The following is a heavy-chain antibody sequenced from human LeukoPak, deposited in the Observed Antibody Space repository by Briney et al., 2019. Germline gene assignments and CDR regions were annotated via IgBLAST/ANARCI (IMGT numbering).Heavy chain of an antibody. CDR2: IDPIDSYT. J-gene: IGHJ4*02. CDR1: GYSFATYW. Sequence: GESLRISCKGSGYSFATYWISWVRQMPGKGLEWMGWIDPIDSYTNYSTSFPGHVTIPADKSISTAYLQWSSLKASDTAMYYCARLIRRGWGGATFDYWGQETLVTVSS. CDR3: ARLIRRGWGGATFDY. D-gene: IGHD1-26*01. V-gene: IGHV5-10-1*01.